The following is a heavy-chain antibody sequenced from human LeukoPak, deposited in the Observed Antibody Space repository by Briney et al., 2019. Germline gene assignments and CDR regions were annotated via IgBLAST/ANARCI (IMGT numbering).Heavy chain of an antibody. J-gene: IGHJ5*02. Sequence: SETLSLTCTVSGGSISSYYWSWIRQPAGKGLEWIGRIYTSGSTNYNPSLKSRVTMSVDTSKNQFSLKLSSVTAADTAVYYCARDSTYDSSGYYWCDPWGQGTLVTVSS. CDR3: ARDSTYDSSGYYWCDP. CDR1: GGSISSYY. V-gene: IGHV4-4*07. D-gene: IGHD3-22*01. CDR2: IYTSGST.